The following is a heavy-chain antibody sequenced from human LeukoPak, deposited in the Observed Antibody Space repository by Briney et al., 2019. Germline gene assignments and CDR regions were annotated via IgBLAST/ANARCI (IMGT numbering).Heavy chain of an antibody. CDR2: INPSGGST. D-gene: IGHD2-21*01. Sequence: ASVKVSCKASGYTFTSYYMHWVRQAPGQGLEWMGIINPSGGSTSYAQKFQGRVTMTRDTSTSTVYMELSSLRSGDTAVYYCARGAHIVVVPTPYYFDYWGQGTLVTVSS. J-gene: IGHJ4*02. CDR3: ARGAHIVVVPTPYYFDY. V-gene: IGHV1-46*03. CDR1: GYTFTSYY.